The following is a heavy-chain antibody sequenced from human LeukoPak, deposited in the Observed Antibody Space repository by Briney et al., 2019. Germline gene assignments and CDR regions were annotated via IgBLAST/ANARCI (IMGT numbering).Heavy chain of an antibody. CDR3: ARGGRYCSSTSCYKQYYYDSSGYYFDY. Sequence: SETLSLTCAVSGGSFSGYYWSWIRQPPGKGLEWIGEINHSGSTNYNPSLKSRVTISVDTSKNQFSLKLSSVTAADTAVYYCARGGRYCSSTSCYKQYYYDSSGYYFDYWGQGTLVTVSS. CDR2: INHSGST. D-gene: IGHD2-2*02. J-gene: IGHJ4*02. V-gene: IGHV4-34*01. CDR1: GGSFSGYY.